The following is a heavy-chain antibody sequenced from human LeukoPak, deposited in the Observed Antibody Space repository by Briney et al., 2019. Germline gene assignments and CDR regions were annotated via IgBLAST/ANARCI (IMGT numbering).Heavy chain of an antibody. V-gene: IGHV3-74*01. D-gene: IGHD1-14*01. Sequence: PGGSLRLSCAAPGFTFSSSWMHWVRQAPGKGLIWVSRVNGDGTGTIYADSVKGRFTISRDNAKNTLYLQMNSLRAEDTAVYYCARYADGIFYWGQGTLVTVSS. CDR3: ARYADGIFY. J-gene: IGHJ4*02. CDR2: VNGDGTGT. CDR1: GFTFSSSW.